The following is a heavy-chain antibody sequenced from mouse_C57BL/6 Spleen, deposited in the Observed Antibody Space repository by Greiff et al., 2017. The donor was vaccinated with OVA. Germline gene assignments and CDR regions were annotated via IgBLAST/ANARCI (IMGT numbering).Heavy chain of an antibody. CDR3: ARDRESNWYFDV. D-gene: IGHD1-3*01. CDR2: ISDGGSYT. V-gene: IGHV5-4*01. J-gene: IGHJ1*03. CDR1: GFTFSSYA. Sequence: EVQRVESGGGLVKPGGSLKLSCAASGFTFSSYAMSWVRQTPEKRLEWVATISDGGSYTYYPDNVKGRFTISRDNAKNNLYLQMSHLKSEDTAMYYCARDRESNWYFDVWGTGTTVTVSS.